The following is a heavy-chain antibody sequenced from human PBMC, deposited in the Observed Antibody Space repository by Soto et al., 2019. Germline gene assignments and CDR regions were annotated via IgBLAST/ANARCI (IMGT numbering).Heavy chain of an antibody. CDR1: GFTFSSYW. CDR2: IKQDGSEE. J-gene: IGHJ6*02. D-gene: IGHD3-10*01. V-gene: IGHV3-7*01. CDR3: ARIASSGRGWDV. Sequence: EVQLVESGGGLVQPGGSLRLSCVDSGFTFSSYWMSWVGQAPVKGLEWVGNIKQDGSEENYVDSVKGRFTISRDNAKNSMYQQMNSLRAEDTAVYYCARIASSGRGWDVWGQGTTVVVSS.